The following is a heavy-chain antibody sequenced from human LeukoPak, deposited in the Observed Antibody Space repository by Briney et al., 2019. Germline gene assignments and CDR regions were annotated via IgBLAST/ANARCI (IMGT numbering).Heavy chain of an antibody. J-gene: IGHJ4*02. Sequence: GASLKVSCAASGDTFTGYYIHWARQAPGHGLECMGWINPNSGGTNYAQKFQGRVTVTRLTPISTAYMKLSRLRSDDTPVHYSARGVVGAYYWDQATLVTVSS. CDR2: INPNSGGT. CDR1: GDTFTGYY. D-gene: IGHD3-10*01. CDR3: ARGVVGAYY. V-gene: IGHV1-2*02.